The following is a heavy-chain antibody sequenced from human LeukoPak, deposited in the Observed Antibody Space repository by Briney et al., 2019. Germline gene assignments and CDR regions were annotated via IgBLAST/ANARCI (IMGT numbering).Heavy chain of an antibody. CDR3: AKGRYCSSTRCYDGRELDY. J-gene: IGHJ4*02. CDR1: GLTFSSYD. CDR2: ISYDGSEK. Sequence: PGGSLRLSCAASGLTFSSYDMHWVRQAPGKGLEWVAVISYDGSEKYYADSVKGRFTISRDNSKNTLYLQMDSLRAEDTAVYYCAKGRYCSSTRCYDGRELDYWGQGTLVTVSS. V-gene: IGHV3-30*18. D-gene: IGHD2-2*01.